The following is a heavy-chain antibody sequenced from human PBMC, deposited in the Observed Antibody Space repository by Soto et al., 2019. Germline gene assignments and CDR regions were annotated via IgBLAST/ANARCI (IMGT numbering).Heavy chain of an antibody. CDR1: GFTFGSYW. Sequence: EVQLVESGGGLVQPGGSLRLSCAVSGFTFGSYWMNWVRLIPGKGLEWVAYIKPDGSATYYVDSVKGRFTISRDNAKNSLYLQMNSLRVEDTSVYYCARAGYCGPGCYYYCDYGGQGTLVTVSS. CDR3: ARAGYCGPGCYYYCDY. J-gene: IGHJ4*02. D-gene: IGHD2-21*02. CDR2: IKPDGSAT. V-gene: IGHV3-7*01.